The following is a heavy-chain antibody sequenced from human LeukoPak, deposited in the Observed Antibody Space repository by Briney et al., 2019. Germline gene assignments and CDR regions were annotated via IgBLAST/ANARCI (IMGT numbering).Heavy chain of an antibody. Sequence: ASVKVSCTASGGTFSSYAISWVRQAPGQGLEWMGGIIPIFGTANYAQKFQGRVTITADESTSTAYMELSSLRSEDTAVYYCAREIAAAGTRWFDPWGQGTLVTVSS. D-gene: IGHD6-13*01. V-gene: IGHV1-69*13. CDR2: IIPIFGTA. CDR1: GGTFSSYA. CDR3: AREIAAAGTRWFDP. J-gene: IGHJ5*02.